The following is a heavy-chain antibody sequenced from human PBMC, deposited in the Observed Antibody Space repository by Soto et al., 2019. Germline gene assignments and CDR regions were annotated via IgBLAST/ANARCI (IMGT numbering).Heavy chain of an antibody. CDR1: GFTFSSYA. V-gene: IGHV3-23*01. Sequence: WGSLRLSCSASGFTFSSYAMSWFRQAPGKGLEWVSAISGSGGSTYYADSVKGRFTISRDNSKNTLYLQMNSLRAEDTAVYYCAKDQGEGGYDLDDAFDIWGQGTMVTVSS. CDR3: AKDQGEGGYDLDDAFDI. J-gene: IGHJ3*02. D-gene: IGHD5-12*01. CDR2: ISGSGGST.